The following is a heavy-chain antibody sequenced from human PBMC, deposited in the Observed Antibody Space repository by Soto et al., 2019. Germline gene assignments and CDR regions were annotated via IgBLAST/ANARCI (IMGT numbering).Heavy chain of an antibody. D-gene: IGHD7-27*01. CDR2: IKQDGSEK. CDR1: GFTFSSYW. V-gene: IGHV3-7*03. CDR3: ARELGNPPNAFDI. Sequence: GGSLRLSCAASGFTFSSYWMSWVRQAPGKGLEWVANIKQDGSEKYYVDSVKGRFTISRDNAKNSLYLQMNSLRAEDTAVYYCARELGNPPNAFDIWGQGTMVTVSS. J-gene: IGHJ3*02.